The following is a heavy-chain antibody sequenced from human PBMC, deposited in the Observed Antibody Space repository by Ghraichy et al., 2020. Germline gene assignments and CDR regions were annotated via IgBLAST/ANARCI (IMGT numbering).Heavy chain of an antibody. D-gene: IGHD4-17*01. V-gene: IGHV4-30-2*06. J-gene: IGHJ4*02. Sequence: SETLSLTCAVSGDVIGAGGYSWSWIRQSPGKGLEWVGYTYHDGTTHLNPSLKNRVTIFVDKSKNQFSLNLSSLTAADTAVYYCARGAHDYAFAFWGQGAPVTVAS. CDR1: GDVIGAGGYS. CDR3: ARGAHDYAFAF. CDR2: TYHDGTT.